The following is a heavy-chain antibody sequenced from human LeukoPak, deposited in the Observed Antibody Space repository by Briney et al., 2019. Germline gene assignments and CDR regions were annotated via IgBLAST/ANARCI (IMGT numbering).Heavy chain of an antibody. V-gene: IGHV4-31*03. D-gene: IGHD4-11*01. CDR1: GDSMTRGGDY. J-gene: IGHJ4*02. CDR3: ARAVDYRNYFDY. Sequence: SETLSLTCTVSGDSMTRGGDYWSWVRQHPGKGLEWVGFIYHSGTTFYNPSLESRATISVDTSQSQFSLKLTSVTAADTAVYYCARAVDYRNYFDYWGQGALVTVSS. CDR2: IYHSGTT.